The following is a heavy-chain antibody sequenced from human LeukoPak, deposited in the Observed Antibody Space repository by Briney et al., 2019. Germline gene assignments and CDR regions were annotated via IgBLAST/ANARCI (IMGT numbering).Heavy chain of an antibody. J-gene: IGHJ3*02. CDR1: GFTFSDYY. Sequence: GGSLRLSCAASGFTFSDYYMSWIRQAPGKGLEWVSYISSSGSTIYYADSVKGRLTISRDNAKNSLYLQMNSLRAEDTAVYYCAREQMIYNAFDIWGQGTMVTVSS. V-gene: IGHV3-11*01. CDR2: ISSSGSTI. CDR3: AREQMIYNAFDI. D-gene: IGHD2-8*01.